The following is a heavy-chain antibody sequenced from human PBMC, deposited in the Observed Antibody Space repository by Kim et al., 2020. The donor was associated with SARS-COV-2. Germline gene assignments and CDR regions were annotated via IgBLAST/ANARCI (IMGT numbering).Heavy chain of an antibody. V-gene: IGHV3-9*01. Sequence: GGSLRLSCAASGFTFDDYAMHWVRQAPGKGLEWVSGISWNSGSIGYADSVKGRFTISRDNAKNSLYLQMNSLRAEDTALYYCGWGYDFWTHIFFDYWGQGTLVTVSS. CDR1: GFTFDDYA. J-gene: IGHJ4*02. CDR3: GWGYDFWTHIFFDY. CDR2: ISWNSGSI. D-gene: IGHD3-3*01.